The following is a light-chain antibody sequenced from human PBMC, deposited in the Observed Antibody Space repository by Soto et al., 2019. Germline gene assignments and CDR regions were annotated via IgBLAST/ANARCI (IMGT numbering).Light chain of an antibody. CDR3: QQYTRSTYS. CDR2: GAS. Sequence: IVLTQSPGTLSLYPGDTATLSCRASQSVSSSYLAWYQQKPGQAPRLLIYGASSRATSIADRFSGSGSGTDFTLTISRLEPEDFALYYCQQYTRSTYSFGQGTKVEIK. V-gene: IGKV3-20*01. CDR1: QSVSSSY. J-gene: IGKJ2*03.